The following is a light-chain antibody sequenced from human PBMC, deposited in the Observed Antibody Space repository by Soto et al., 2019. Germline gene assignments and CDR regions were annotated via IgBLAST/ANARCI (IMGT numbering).Light chain of an antibody. V-gene: IGLV2-14*01. CDR2: DVS. J-gene: IGLJ2*01. Sequence: QSALTQPASVSGSPGQSIAISCTGTSSDVGGYNYVAWYQQHPGKAPQLIIYDVSARPSGVSDRFSGSKSGNTASLTISGLQAGDEADYYCSSYTSSNSLVFGGGTKVTVL. CDR1: SSDVGGYNY. CDR3: SSYTSSNSLV.